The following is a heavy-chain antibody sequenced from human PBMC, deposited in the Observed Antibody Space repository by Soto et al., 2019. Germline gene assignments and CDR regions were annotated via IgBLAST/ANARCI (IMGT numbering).Heavy chain of an antibody. D-gene: IGHD6-19*01. CDR3: ARETGLRSSGWSYYFDS. J-gene: IGHJ4*02. Sequence: EVQLVESGGGMVQPGGSLRVSCAASGFTLSSYSMHWVRQAPGKGLEWVSYISGSGGTIYYADSVKGQVTISRDNAENSLSVQMNTLRDADTVVYFCARETGLRSSGWSYYFDSWGQGNRVTVSS. CDR2: ISGSGGTI. V-gene: IGHV3-48*02. CDR1: GFTLSSYS.